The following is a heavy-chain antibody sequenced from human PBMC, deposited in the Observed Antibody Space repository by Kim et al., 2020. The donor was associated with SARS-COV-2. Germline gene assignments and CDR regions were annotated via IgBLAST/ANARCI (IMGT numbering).Heavy chain of an antibody. J-gene: IGHJ4*02. Sequence: NYNPSLKSRVTISVDTSKNQFSLKLSSVTAADTAVYYCASAYDYGGPFDYWGQGTLVTVSS. D-gene: IGHD3-16*01. CDR3: ASAYDYGGPFDY. V-gene: IGHV4-4*09.